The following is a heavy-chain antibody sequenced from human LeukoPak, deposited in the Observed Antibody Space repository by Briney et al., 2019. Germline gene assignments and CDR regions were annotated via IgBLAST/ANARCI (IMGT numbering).Heavy chain of an antibody. D-gene: IGHD2-21*02. CDR1: GGSISSSSYY. J-gene: IGHJ4*02. V-gene: IGHV4-39*07. CDR3: ARDESGYCGGDCTPPDY. CDR2: IYYSGST. Sequence: PSETLSLTCTVSGGSISSSSYYWGWIRQPPGKGLEWIGSIYYSGSTYYNPSLKSRVTISVDTSKNQFSLKLSSVTAADTAVYYCARDESGYCGGDCTPPDYWGQGTLATVSS.